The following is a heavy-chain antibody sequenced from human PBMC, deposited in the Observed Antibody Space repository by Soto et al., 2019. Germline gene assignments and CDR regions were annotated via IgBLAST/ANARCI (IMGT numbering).Heavy chain of an antibody. CDR1: GYIFIRYG. CDR3: AREAAAERNYWGLDV. V-gene: IGHV1-18*04. Sequence: QVQLVQSGPEVRKPGASVKVSCRASGYIFIRYGISWGRQAPGQGLEWMAWISGYNGNTKFGERVQGRVNVTTDTSTSTAYMELRSLRSDDTAVYYCAREAAAERNYWGLDVWGQGTTVIVSS. J-gene: IGHJ6*02. D-gene: IGHD6-13*01. CDR2: ISGYNGNT.